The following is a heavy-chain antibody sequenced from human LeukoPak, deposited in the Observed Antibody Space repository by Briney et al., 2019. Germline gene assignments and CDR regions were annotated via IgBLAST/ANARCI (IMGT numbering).Heavy chain of an antibody. CDR3: ARLGFGDPDWFDP. Sequence: GASVKVSCKASGGTFNSYAISWVRQAPGQGLEWMGGIIPIFGTTNYARKFRGRVTLTADKSTRTAYMELRSLRSDDTAVYYCARLGFGDPDWFDPWGQGTLVTVSS. D-gene: IGHD3-10*01. J-gene: IGHJ5*02. CDR1: GGTFNSYA. V-gene: IGHV1-69*06. CDR2: IIPIFGTT.